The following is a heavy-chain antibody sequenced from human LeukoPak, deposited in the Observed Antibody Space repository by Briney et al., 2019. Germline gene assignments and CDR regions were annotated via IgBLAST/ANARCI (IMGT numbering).Heavy chain of an antibody. V-gene: IGHV1-46*01. D-gene: IGHD2/OR15-2a*01. CDR2: INPSGGST. CDR3: ARGGTCNTYYCLGVQYYMDV. Sequence: GASVKVSCKVSGYTLTELSMHWVRQAPGQGLEWMGIINPSGGSTSYAQKFQGRVTMTRDMSTSTVYMELSSLRSEDTAVYYCARGGTCNTYYCLGVQYYMDVWGKGTTVTVSS. CDR1: GYTLTELS. J-gene: IGHJ6*03.